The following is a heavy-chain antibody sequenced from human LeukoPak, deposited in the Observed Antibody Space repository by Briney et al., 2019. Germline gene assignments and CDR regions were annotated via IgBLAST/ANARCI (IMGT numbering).Heavy chain of an antibody. CDR1: GFSISSYY. J-gene: IGHJ6*03. D-gene: IGHD6-19*01. V-gene: IGHV4-59*08. CDR2: IYYSGST. CDR3: ARGLEYSSGWTPYYYYYMDV. Sequence: SETLSLTCTVSGFSISSYYWSWIRQPPGKGLEWIGYIYYSGSTNYNPSLKSRVTISVDTSKNQFSLKLSSVTAADTAVYYCARGLEYSSGWTPYYYYYMDVWGKGTTVTVSS.